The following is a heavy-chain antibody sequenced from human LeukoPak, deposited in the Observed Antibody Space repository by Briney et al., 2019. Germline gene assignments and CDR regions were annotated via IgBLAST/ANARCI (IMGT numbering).Heavy chain of an antibody. J-gene: IGHJ3*01. V-gene: IGHV3-23*01. CDR1: GFTVSFYA. CDR2: IAGGGSST. Sequence: PGGSLRLSCAASGFTVSFYAMSWVRQAPGKGLEWVSVIAGGGSSTYYADSVKGRFTISRDNSKNTLYLQMNSLRVEDTAVYYCARSSYSSSSSVWGQGTMVTVSS. D-gene: IGHD6-6*01. CDR3: ARSSYSSSSSV.